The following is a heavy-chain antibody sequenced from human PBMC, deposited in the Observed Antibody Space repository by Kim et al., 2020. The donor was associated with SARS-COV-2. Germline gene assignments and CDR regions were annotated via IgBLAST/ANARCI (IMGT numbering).Heavy chain of an antibody. V-gene: IGHV3-64D*09. CDR1: GFTFSSYA. D-gene: IGHD3-10*01. CDR3: VKDYFLITMVRGVITGAYYFDY. Sequence: GGSLRLSCSASGFTFSSYAMHWVRQAPGKGLKYVSAISSNGGSTYYADSVKGRFTISRDNSKNTLYLQMSSLRAEDTAVYYCVKDYFLITMVRGVITGAYYFDYWGQGTLVTVSS. CDR2: ISSNGGST. J-gene: IGHJ4*02.